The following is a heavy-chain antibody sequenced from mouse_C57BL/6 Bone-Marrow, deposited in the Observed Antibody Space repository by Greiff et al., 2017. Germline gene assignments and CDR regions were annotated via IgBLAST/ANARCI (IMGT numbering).Heavy chain of an antibody. CDR2: INPSNGGT. V-gene: IGHV1-53*01. CDR3: ARGLPQYYGHQAWFAY. CDR1: GYTFTSYW. D-gene: IGHD1-2*01. Sequence: QVQLQQPGTELVKPGASVKLSCKASGYTFTSYWMHWVKQRPGQGLEWIGNINPSNGGTNYNEKFKSKATLTVDKSSSTAYMQLSSLTSEDSAVYYCARGLPQYYGHQAWFAYWGQGTLVTVSA. J-gene: IGHJ3*01.